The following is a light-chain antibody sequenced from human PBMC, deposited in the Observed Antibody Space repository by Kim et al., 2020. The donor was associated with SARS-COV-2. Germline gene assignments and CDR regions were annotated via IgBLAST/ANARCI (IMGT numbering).Light chain of an antibody. CDR3: QSYDSSLSGV. Sequence: QSVLTQPPSVSGTPGQRVTISCTGSSSNIGAGYDVHWYQQLPGTAPKLLIYGNSNRPSGVPDRFSGSKSGTSASLAITGLQAGDEADYYCQSYDSSLSGVFGGGTQLTVL. J-gene: IGLJ2*01. CDR1: SSNIGAGYD. CDR2: GNS. V-gene: IGLV1-40*01.